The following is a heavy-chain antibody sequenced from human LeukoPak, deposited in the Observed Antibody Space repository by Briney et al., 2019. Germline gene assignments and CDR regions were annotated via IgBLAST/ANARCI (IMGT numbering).Heavy chain of an antibody. J-gene: IGHJ5*02. CDR2: IIPIFGTA. CDR1: GGTFSSYA. D-gene: IGHD4-17*01. CDR3: ARGALNYGDYVLPNWFDP. Sequence: SVKVSCKASGGTFSSYAISWVRQAPGQGLEWMGGIIPIFGTANYAQKFQGRVTITADESTSTAYMELSSLRAEDTAVYYCARGALNYGDYVLPNWFDPWGQGTLVTVSS. V-gene: IGHV1-69*13.